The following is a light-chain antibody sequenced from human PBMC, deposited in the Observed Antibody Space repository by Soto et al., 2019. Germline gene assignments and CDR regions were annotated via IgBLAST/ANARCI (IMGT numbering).Light chain of an antibody. CDR2: KAS. CDR3: HHYNSYSEA. CDR1: QTISSW. Sequence: ETRMTPSPSTQAESVGDSVTITCGASQTISSWLAWYQQKPGKAPKLLIYKASTLKSGVPSRFSGSGSGTEFTLTISSLQPDDFATYYCHHYNSYSEAFGPETKV. V-gene: IGKV1-5*03. J-gene: IGKJ1*01.